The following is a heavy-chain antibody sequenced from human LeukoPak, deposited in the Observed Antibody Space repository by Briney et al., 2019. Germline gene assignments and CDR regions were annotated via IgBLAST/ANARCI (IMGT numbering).Heavy chain of an antibody. J-gene: IGHJ3*02. CDR3: AKRLRSSWYYDAFDI. V-gene: IGHV1-8*01. CDR1: GYTFTSYD. CDR2: MNPNSGNT. D-gene: IGHD6-13*01. Sequence: ASVKVSCKASGYTFTSYDINWARQATGQGLEWMGWMNPNSGNTGYAQKFQGRVTMTRNTSISTAYMELSSLRSEDTAVYYCAKRLRSSWYYDAFDIWGQGTMVTVSS.